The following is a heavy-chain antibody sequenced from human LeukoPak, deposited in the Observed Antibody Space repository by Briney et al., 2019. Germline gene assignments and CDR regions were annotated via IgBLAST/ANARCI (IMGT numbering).Heavy chain of an antibody. CDR3: ARDFEYGDYSQYFDY. CDR1: GFTFSSYA. D-gene: IGHD4-17*01. V-gene: IGHV3-30*04. J-gene: IGHJ4*02. Sequence: GGSLRLSCAASGFTFSSYAMHWVRQAPGKGLGWVAAISYDGSNKYYADSVKGRFTISRDNSKNTLYLQMNSLGAEDTAVYYCARDFEYGDYSQYFDYWGQGTLVTVSS. CDR2: ISYDGSNK.